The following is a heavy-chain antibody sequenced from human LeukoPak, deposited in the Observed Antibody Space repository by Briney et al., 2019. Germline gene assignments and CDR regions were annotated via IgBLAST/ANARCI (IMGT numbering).Heavy chain of an antibody. Sequence: SETLSLTCTVSGGSISSGGYYWSWIRQPPGKGLEWIGYIYHSGSTYYNPSLKSRVTISVDRSKNQFSLKLSSVTAADTAVYYCASSYGYPNWFDPWGQGTLVTVSS. CDR2: IYHSGST. V-gene: IGHV4-30-2*01. D-gene: IGHD5-18*01. J-gene: IGHJ5*02. CDR1: GGSISSGGYY. CDR3: ASSYGYPNWFDP.